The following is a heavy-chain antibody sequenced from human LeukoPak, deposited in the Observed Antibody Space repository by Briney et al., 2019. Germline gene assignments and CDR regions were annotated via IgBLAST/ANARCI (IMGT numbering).Heavy chain of an antibody. Sequence: SETLSLTCTVSGGSVTDYYWSWIRQSPGKGLEWIGYIYYTGTSYNPSLKSRVTISADTSKNQFSLKLISVTAADTAVYYCARLQRGGTYWLYYFDSWGQGTLVTVSS. V-gene: IGHV4-59*08. CDR1: GGSVTDYY. CDR2: IYYTGT. D-gene: IGHD1-26*01. J-gene: IGHJ4*02. CDR3: ARLQRGGTYWLYYFDS.